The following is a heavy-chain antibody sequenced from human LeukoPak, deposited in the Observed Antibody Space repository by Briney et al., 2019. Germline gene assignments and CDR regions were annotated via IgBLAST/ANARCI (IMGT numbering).Heavy chain of an antibody. CDR2: IDDADST. CDR3: ARKSALIVVSGTIGMDV. CDR1: GFTVSKTY. Sequence: GGPLRLSCAASGFTVSKTYMTWVRQAPGKGLEWVSHIDDADSTHYADSVKGRFTISRDNSKNTLFLQMNSLRAEDTAVYYCARKSALIVVSGTIGMDVWGQGTTVTVSS. D-gene: IGHD6-19*01. J-gene: IGHJ6*02. V-gene: IGHV3-53*01.